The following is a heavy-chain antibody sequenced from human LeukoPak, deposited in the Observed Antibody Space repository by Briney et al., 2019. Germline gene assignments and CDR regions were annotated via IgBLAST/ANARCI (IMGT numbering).Heavy chain of an antibody. CDR3: ARVRYGGSYWVYYFDY. D-gene: IGHD1-26*01. CDR1: GYTFTSYG. CDR2: ISAHNGNT. V-gene: IGHV1-18*01. J-gene: IGHJ4*02. Sequence: ASVKVSFKASGYTFTSYGISWVRQAPGQGLEWMGWISAHNGNTNYAQKLQGRVTMTTDTSTSTAYMELRSLRSDDTAVYYCARVRYGGSYWVYYFDYWGQGTLVTVSS.